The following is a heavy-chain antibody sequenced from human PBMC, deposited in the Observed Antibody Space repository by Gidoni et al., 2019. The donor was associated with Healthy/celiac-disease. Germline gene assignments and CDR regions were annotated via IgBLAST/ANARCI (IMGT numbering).Heavy chain of an antibody. CDR3: ARDPPRYSGYSPRGQHGY. Sequence: QVQLVQSGAEVKKPGASVKVSCTASGYPFPGYYMHWVRQAPGQGLEWMGWINPNSGGTNYAQKFQGRVTMTRDTSISTAYMELSRLRSDDTAVYYCARDPPRYSGYSPRGQHGYWGQGTLVTVSS. J-gene: IGHJ4*02. CDR1: GYPFPGYY. V-gene: IGHV1-2*02. D-gene: IGHD5-12*01. CDR2: INPNSGGT.